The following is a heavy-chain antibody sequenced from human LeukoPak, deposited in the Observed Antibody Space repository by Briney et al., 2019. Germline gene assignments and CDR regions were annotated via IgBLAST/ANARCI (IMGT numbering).Heavy chain of an antibody. CDR1: GFTFNSHS. V-gene: IGHV3-53*01. J-gene: IGHJ4*02. CDR2: IYSGGST. D-gene: IGHD3-16*01. CDR3: ARVGLRESGYIDY. Sequence: GGSLRLSCAASGFTFNSHSMNWVRQTPGKGLEWVSVIYSGGSTYYADSVKGRFTISRDNSRNTLYLQMNSLRVEDTAVYYCARVGLRESGYIDYWGQGTLITVSS.